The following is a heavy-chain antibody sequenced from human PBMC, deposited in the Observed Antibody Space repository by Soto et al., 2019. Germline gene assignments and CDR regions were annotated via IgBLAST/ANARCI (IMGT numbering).Heavy chain of an antibody. CDR2: IYYSGST. D-gene: IGHD4-17*01. CDR3: ARLQDYGGNSYWYFDL. CDR1: GGSISSSSYY. Sequence: QLQLQESGPGLVKPSETLSLTCTVSGGSISSSSYYWGWIRQPPGKGLEWIGSIYYSGSTYYNPSLKSRVTISVDTSKNQFSLKLSSVTAADTAVYYCARLQDYGGNSYWYFDLWGRGTLVTVSS. J-gene: IGHJ2*01. V-gene: IGHV4-39*01.